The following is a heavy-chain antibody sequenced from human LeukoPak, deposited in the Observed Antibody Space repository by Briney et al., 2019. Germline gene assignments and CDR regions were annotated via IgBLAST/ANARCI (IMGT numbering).Heavy chain of an antibody. D-gene: IGHD3-22*01. CDR3: ARGGITMIVVDPDAFDI. CDR2: IIPIFGTA. J-gene: IGHJ3*02. Sequence: SVKVSCKASGGTFSSYAISWVGQAPGQGVEGMGGIIPIFGTANYAQKFQGRVTITAEEAKSKAYMQLSSLRSDDTAVYYCARGGITMIVVDPDAFDIWGQGTMVTVSS. CDR1: GGTFSSYA. V-gene: IGHV1-69*01.